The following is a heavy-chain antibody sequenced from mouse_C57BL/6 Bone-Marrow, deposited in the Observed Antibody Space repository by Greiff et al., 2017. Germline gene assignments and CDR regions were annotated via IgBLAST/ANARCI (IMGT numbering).Heavy chain of an antibody. Sequence: EVKLMESEGGLVQPGSSMKLSCTASGFTFSDYYMAWVRQVPEKGLEWVANINYDGSSTYYLDSLKSRFIISRDNAKNLLYLQMSSLKSEDTATYYCARSSNPYFDYWGQGTTLTVSS. D-gene: IGHD2-5*01. J-gene: IGHJ2*01. CDR2: INYDGSST. CDR1: GFTFSDYY. CDR3: ARSSNPYFDY. V-gene: IGHV5-16*01.